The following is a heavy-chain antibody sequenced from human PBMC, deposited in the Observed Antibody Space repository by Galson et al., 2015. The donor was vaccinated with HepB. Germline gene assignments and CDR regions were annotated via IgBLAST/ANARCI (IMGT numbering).Heavy chain of an antibody. V-gene: IGHV3-21*01. CDR2: ISSSSYI. CDR3: AREPSAIAAAGTTGELDC. D-gene: IGHD6-13*01. J-gene: IGHJ4*02. CDR1: GFTFSSYS. Sequence: SLRLSCAASGFTFSSYSMNWVRQAPGKGLEWVPSISSSSYIYYADSVKGRFTISRDNAKNSLYLQMNSLRAEDTAVYYCAREPSAIAAAGTTGELDCWGQGTLVTVSS.